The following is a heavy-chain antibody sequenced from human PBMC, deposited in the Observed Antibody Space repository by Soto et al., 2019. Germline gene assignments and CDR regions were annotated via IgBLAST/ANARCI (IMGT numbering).Heavy chain of an antibody. V-gene: IGHV1-69*05. CDR1: GGTFSSYA. CDR3: ARELGYCSSTSCPGAYYFDY. CDR2: IIPIFGTA. Sequence: GASVKVSCKASGGTFSSYAISWVRQAPGQGLEWMGGIIPIFGTANYAQKFQGRVTMTRDTSTSTVYMELSSLRSEDTAVYYCARELGYCSSTSCPGAYYFDYWGQGTQVTVSS. J-gene: IGHJ4*02. D-gene: IGHD2-2*01.